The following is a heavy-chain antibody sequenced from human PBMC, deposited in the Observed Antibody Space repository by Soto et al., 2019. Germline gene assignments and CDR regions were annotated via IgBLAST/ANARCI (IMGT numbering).Heavy chain of an antibody. J-gene: IGHJ1*01. CDR3: ARDHRWGSALKTGIQRTEYFQH. CDR1: GYTFTRYG. V-gene: IGHV1-18*04. D-gene: IGHD2-8*02. CDR2: ISAYNGNT. Sequence: GASVKVSCRASGYTFTRYGISWVRQAPGQGLEWMGWISAYNGNTNYAQKLQGRVTMTTDTSTSTAYMELRSLRSDDTAVYYCARDHRWGSALKTGIQRTEYFQHWGQGTLVTVSS.